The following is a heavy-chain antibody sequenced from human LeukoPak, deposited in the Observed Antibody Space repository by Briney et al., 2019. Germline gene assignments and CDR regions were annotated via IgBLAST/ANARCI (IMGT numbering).Heavy chain of an antibody. D-gene: IGHD3-3*01. Sequence: PSETLSLTCTVSGGSISSYYWSWIPQPAGKGLEWIGRIYTGGIANYNPSLKSRVTMSVDTSKNQFSLKMSSVTAADTAVYYCARDQYYDFWSGYYPAWFDPWGQGTLVTASP. CDR1: GGSISSYY. J-gene: IGHJ5*02. CDR3: ARDQYYDFWSGYYPAWFDP. V-gene: IGHV4-4*07. CDR2: IYTGGIA.